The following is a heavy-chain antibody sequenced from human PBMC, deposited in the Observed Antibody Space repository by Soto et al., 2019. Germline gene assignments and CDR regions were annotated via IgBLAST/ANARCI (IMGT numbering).Heavy chain of an antibody. J-gene: IGHJ6*03. V-gene: IGHV4-34*01. CDR1: GGSFSGYY. CDR2: INHSGST. Sequence: QVQLQQWGAGLLKPSETLSLTCAVYGGSFSGYYWSWIRQPPGKGLEWIGEINHSGSTNYNPSLKSRVTISVDTSKNQFSLKLSSVTAADTAVYYCARKTGYCSGGSCYPSRTIYYYYYYMDVWGKGTTVTVSS. D-gene: IGHD2-15*01. CDR3: ARKTGYCSGGSCYPSRTIYYYYYYMDV.